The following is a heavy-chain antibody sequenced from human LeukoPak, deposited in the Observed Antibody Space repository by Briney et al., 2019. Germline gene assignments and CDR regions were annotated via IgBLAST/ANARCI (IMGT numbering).Heavy chain of an antibody. CDR3: ARRYSSSSPSHYYYYYMDV. V-gene: IGHV5-51*01. J-gene: IGHJ6*03. CDR1: GYSFTSYW. Sequence: GESLKISCKGSGYSFTSYWIGWVRQMPGKGLEWMGIIYPGDSDTRYSPSFQGQVTISADKPISTAYLQWSSLKASDTAMYYCARRYSSSSPSHYYYYYMDVWGKGTTVTVSS. CDR2: IYPGDSDT. D-gene: IGHD6-6*01.